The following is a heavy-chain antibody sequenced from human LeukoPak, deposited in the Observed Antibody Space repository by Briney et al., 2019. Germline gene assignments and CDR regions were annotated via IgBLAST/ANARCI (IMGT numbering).Heavy chain of an antibody. Sequence: PSETLSLTCTVSGGSISSSSYYWGWIRQPPGKGLEWIGSIYYSGSTYYNPSLKSRVTISVDTSKNQFSLKLSSVTAADTAVYYCARHRLRWQIDYWGQGTLVTVSS. CDR1: GGSISSSSYY. J-gene: IGHJ4*02. V-gene: IGHV4-39*01. CDR2: IYYSGST. CDR3: ARHRLRWQIDY. D-gene: IGHD4-23*01.